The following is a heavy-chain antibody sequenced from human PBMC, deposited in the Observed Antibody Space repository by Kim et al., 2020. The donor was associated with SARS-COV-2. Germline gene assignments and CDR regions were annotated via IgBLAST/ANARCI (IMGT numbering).Heavy chain of an antibody. Sequence: GGSLRLFCAASGFIVSSFELNWVRQAPGKGLEWVSYISRSGNTKNYADSVKGRFTISRDNAKNSLYLQMNSLRAEDTAIYYCAREAVVTPDAFDIWGQGTMVTVSS. J-gene: IGHJ3*02. CDR3: AREAVVTPDAFDI. D-gene: IGHD3-22*01. V-gene: IGHV3-48*03. CDR1: GFIVSSFE. CDR2: ISRSGNTK.